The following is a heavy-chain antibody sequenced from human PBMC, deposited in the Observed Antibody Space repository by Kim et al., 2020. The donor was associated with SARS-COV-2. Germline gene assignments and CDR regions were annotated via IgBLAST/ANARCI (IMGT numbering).Heavy chain of an antibody. J-gene: IGHJ6*02. CDR2: INAGNGNT. D-gene: IGHD3-22*01. CDR1: GYTFTSYA. CDR3: ARDLGDSSGYYRYYYYYYGMDV. V-gene: IGHV1-3*01. Sequence: ASVNVTCKASGYTFTSYAMHWVRQAPGQRLEWMGWINAGNGNTKYSQKFQGRVTITRDTSASTAYMELSSLRSEDTAVYYCARDLGDSSGYYRYYYYYYGMDVWGQGTTVTVSS.